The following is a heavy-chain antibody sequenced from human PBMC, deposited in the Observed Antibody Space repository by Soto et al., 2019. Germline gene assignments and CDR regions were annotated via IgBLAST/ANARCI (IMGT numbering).Heavy chain of an antibody. CDR2: ISSSSSTI. D-gene: IGHD3-3*01. Sequence: EVQLVESGGGLVQPGGSLRLSCAASGFTFSSYSMNWVRQAPGKGLEWVSYISSSSSTIYYADSVKGRFTISRDNAKTSLYLQTNSRRAEDTAVYYFANIPGGGIFGIYWGQGTLVTVSS. V-gene: IGHV3-48*01. CDR1: GFTFSSYS. CDR3: ANIPGGGIFGIY. J-gene: IGHJ4*02.